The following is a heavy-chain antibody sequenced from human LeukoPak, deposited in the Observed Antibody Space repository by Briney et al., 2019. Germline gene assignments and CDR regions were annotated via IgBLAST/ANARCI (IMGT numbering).Heavy chain of an antibody. Sequence: SETLSLTCTVSGGSISSYYWSWIRQPPGKGLEWIGYIYYSGSTNYNPSLKSRVTISVDTSKNQFSLKLSSVTAADTAVYYCARQGRRYSSSWYGNPRYYYYYGMDVWGQGTTATVSS. CDR2: IYYSGST. D-gene: IGHD6-13*01. V-gene: IGHV4-59*08. CDR3: ARQGRRYSSSWYGNPRYYYYYGMDV. J-gene: IGHJ6*02. CDR1: GGSISSYY.